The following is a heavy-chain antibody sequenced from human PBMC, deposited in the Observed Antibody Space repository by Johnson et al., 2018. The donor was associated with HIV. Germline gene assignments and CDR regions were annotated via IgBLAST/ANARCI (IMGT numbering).Heavy chain of an antibody. CDR2: IWYDGSNE. J-gene: IGHJ3*02. V-gene: IGHV3-33*03. Sequence: QVQLVESGGGLVQPGGSLRLSCAASGFTFSKYGMHWVRQAPGKGLEWVAVIWYDGSNENYTDSVKGRFIISRDNSNNTLFLHMSGLRGEDTAVYYCAKSPGKDHGGKSGAFDIWGQGTMVTVSS. CDR3: AKSPGKDHGGKSGAFDI. CDR1: GFTFSKYG. D-gene: IGHD4-23*01.